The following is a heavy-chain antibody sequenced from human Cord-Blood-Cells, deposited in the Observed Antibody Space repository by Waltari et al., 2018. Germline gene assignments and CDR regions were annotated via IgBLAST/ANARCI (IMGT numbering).Heavy chain of an antibody. J-gene: IGHJ4*02. CDR1: GGSFSGYY. Sequence: QVQLQRWGAGLLKHSETLSLTCAGDGGSFSGYYWSWIRQPPGKGLEWIGEINNSGSTNYNPSLKSRVTISVDTSKNQFSLKLSSVTAADTAVYYCASRTSIVVDYWGQGTLVTVSS. V-gene: IGHV4-34*01. CDR2: INNSGST. D-gene: IGHD3-16*02. CDR3: ASRTSIVVDY.